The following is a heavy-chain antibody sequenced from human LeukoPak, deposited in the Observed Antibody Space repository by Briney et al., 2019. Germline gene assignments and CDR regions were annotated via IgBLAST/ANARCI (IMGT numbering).Heavy chain of an antibody. CDR2: ISSSSSYI. CDR1: GFTFSSYS. CDR3: ARDHGSLYSYGYSFDY. D-gene: IGHD5-18*01. J-gene: IGHJ4*02. V-gene: IGHV3-21*01. Sequence: GGSLRLSCAASGFTFSSYSMNWARQAPGEGLEWVSSISSSSSYIYYADSVKGRFTISRDNAKNSLYLQMNSLRAEDTAVYYCARDHGSLYSYGYSFDYWGQGTLVTVSS.